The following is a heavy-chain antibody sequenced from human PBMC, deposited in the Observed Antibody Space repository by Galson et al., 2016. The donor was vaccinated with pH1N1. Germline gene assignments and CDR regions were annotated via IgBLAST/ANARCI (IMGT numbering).Heavy chain of an antibody. D-gene: IGHD4-17*01. CDR1: GFSLSTSGVG. Sequence: PALVKPTQTLTLTCTFSGFSLSTSGVGVGWIRQPPGKALEWLALIYLDDDKRYSPSLKSRLTITKDTSKNQVVLTMTNMDPVDTATYYCAHSGYGDYVGGLHYWGQGTLVTVSS. CDR3: AHSGYGDYVGGLHY. V-gene: IGHV2-5*02. J-gene: IGHJ4*02. CDR2: IYLDDDK.